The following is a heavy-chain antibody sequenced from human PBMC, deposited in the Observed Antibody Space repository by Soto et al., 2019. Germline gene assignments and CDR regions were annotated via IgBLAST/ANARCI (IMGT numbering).Heavy chain of an antibody. CDR3: AKDLGYCISTSCYGGSYGMDV. J-gene: IGHJ6*02. D-gene: IGHD2-2*03. V-gene: IGHV3-30*18. CDR2: ISYDGSNK. CDR1: GFTFSSYG. Sequence: QVQLVESGGGVVQPGRSLRLSCAASGFTFSSYGMHWVRQAPGKGLEWVAVISYDGSNKYYADSVKGRFTISRDNSKNTLYLPMNSLRAEDTAVYYCAKDLGYCISTSCYGGSYGMDVWGQGTTVTVSS.